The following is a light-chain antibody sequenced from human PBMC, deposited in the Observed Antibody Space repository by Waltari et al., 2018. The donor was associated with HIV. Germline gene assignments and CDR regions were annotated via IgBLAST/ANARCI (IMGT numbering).Light chain of an antibody. Sequence: DIQMTQSPSSLSASVGDRVTITCQASQDISNFLNWYQQKPGKAPKLLNYDASNLEKGVPSRFSGSGSGTDFTFTISSLQPEDIATYYCQQYDNLPMYTFGQGTKLEI. CDR2: DAS. CDR3: QQYDNLPMYT. V-gene: IGKV1-33*01. J-gene: IGKJ2*01. CDR1: QDISNF.